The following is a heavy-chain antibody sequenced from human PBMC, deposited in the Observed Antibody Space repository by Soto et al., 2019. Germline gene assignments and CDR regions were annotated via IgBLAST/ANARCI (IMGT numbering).Heavy chain of an antibody. D-gene: IGHD2-15*01. CDR3: ARGLITGSRYSGGWYXFDS. CDR2: IFYSGST. V-gene: IGHV4-39*01. CDR1: GGSISSSSYY. J-gene: IGHJ4*02. Sequence: SETLSLTCTVSGGSISSSSYYWGWIRQPPGKGLEWIGSIFYSGSTYYNPSLKSRVTISVDTSKNQFSLKLTSVTAADTAVDYCARGLITGSRYSGGWYXFDSWGQGTQVTFP.